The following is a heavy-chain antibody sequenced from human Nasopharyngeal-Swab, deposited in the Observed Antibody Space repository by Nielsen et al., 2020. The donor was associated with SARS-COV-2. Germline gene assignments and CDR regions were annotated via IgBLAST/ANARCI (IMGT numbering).Heavy chain of an antibody. J-gene: IGHJ5*02. CDR1: GGTFSSYA. D-gene: IGHD2-21*02. V-gene: IGHV1-69*04. Sequence: SVKVSCKASGGTFSSYAISWVRQAPGQGLEWMVRIIPILGIANYAQKFQGRVTITADKSTSTAYMELSSLRSEDTAVYYCARDWVVVTAPDWFDPWGQGTLVTVSS. CDR2: IIPILGIA. CDR3: ARDWVVVTAPDWFDP.